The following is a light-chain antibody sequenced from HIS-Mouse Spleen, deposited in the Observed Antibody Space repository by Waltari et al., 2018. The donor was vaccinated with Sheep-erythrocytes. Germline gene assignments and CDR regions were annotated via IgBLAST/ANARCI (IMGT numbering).Light chain of an antibody. CDR2: DVS. J-gene: IGLJ1*01. CDR1: SSDAGGYNY. Sequence: QSALTQPRSVSGSPGQSVTISCTGTSSDAGGYNYVSWYQQHPGKAPKLMIYDVSKRPSGVPDRFSGSKSGNTASLTISGLQAEDEVDYYCCSYAGSYNHVFATGTKVTVL. V-gene: IGLV2-11*01. CDR3: CSYAGSYNHV.